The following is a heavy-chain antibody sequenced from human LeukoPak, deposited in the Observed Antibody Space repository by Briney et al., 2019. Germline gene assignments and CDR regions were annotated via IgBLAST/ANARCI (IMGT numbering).Heavy chain of an antibody. CDR2: ISSSSSYI. J-gene: IGHJ6*02. Sequence: GGSLRLSCAASGFTFSSYSMNWVRQAPGKGLEWVSSISSSSSYIYYADSVKGRFTISRDNSKNTLYLQMNSLRAEDTAVYYCAKEADYYGSGSSGMDVWGQGTTVTVSS. CDR3: AKEADYYGSGSSGMDV. CDR1: GFTFSSYS. D-gene: IGHD3-10*01. V-gene: IGHV3-21*01.